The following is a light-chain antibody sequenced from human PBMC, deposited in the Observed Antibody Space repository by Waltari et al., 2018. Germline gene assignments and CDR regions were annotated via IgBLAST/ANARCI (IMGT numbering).Light chain of an antibody. CDR1: GRLLHSDGKTY. CDR3: MQNTQLPYT. CDR2: EVP. Sequence: DIVMTQTLLSLSVTPGQPASISCKSSGRLLHSDGKTYLCWYLQKPGQSPQLLIYEVPNRFSGVPDRVSGSGSGTDFTLKISRVEADDVGLYYCMQNTQLPYTFGQGTKLEIK. V-gene: IGKV2D-29*02. J-gene: IGKJ2*01.